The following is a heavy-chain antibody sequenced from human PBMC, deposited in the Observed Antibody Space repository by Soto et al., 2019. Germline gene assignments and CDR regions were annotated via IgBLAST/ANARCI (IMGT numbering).Heavy chain of an antibody. CDR3: ARREIQGPIDY. J-gene: IGHJ4*02. Sequence: QVQLQESGPGLVKPSDTLSLTCAVSGYSISSSNWWGWIRQPPRKGLDWIGYIYYSGTTYYNPSLKSRVTMSEDTTKNQWCLQLTSVTAVDTAVYYCARREIQGPIDYWGKGPLVTVSS. CDR1: GYSISSSNW. D-gene: IGHD1-26*01. V-gene: IGHV4-28*01. CDR2: IYYSGTT.